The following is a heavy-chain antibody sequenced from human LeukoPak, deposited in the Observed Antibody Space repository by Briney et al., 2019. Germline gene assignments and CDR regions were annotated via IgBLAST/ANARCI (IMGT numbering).Heavy chain of an antibody. CDR1: GGSISSYY. CDR2: IYYSGST. CDR3: AREHYYGSGSYYNVNWFDP. V-gene: IGHV4-59*01. Sequence: SETLSLTCTASGGSISSYYWSWIRQPPGKGLEWIGYIYYSGSTNYNPSLKSRVTISVDTSKNQFSLKLSSVTAADTAVYYCAREHYYGSGSYYNVNWFDPWGQGTLVTVSS. J-gene: IGHJ5*02. D-gene: IGHD3-10*01.